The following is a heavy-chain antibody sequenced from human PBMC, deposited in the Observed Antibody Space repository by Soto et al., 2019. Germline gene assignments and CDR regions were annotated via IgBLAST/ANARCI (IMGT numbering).Heavy chain of an antibody. CDR2: IYYSGST. CDR1: GGSISSSSYY. D-gene: IGHD3-3*01. Sequence: SETLSLTCTVSGGSISSSSYYWGWIRQPPGKGLEWIGSIYYSGSTYYNPSLKSRVTISVDTSKNQFSLKLSSVTAADTAVYYCAREGRGGDFWSGYYPTYYYYYGMDVWGQGTTVT. V-gene: IGHV4-39*02. CDR3: AREGRGGDFWSGYYPTYYYYYGMDV. J-gene: IGHJ6*02.